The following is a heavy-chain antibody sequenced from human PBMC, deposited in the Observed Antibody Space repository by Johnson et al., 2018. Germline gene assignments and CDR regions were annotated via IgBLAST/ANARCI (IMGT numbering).Heavy chain of an antibody. D-gene: IGHD2-2*01. CDR2: IIPIFGTA. J-gene: IGHJ6*02. CDR3: ARDCGRTSCYPYGMDV. CDR1: GGTFSSYA. V-gene: IGHV1-69*12. Sequence: QVQLVQSGAEVKKPGSSVKVSCKASGGTFSSYAISWVRQAPGQGLEWMGGIIPIFGTANYAQKFQGRVTITADESTRPSYMELSSLRSEDTAVYYCARDCGRTSCYPYGMDVWGQGTTVPVSS.